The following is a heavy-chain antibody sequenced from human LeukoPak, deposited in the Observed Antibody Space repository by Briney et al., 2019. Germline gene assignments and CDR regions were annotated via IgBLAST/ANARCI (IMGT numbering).Heavy chain of an antibody. CDR1: GYTCITYG. Sequence: ASVKVSCKASGYTCITYGISWVRQAPGQGLEWMGWISAYNGDTNYAQKLQGRVTMTTDTSTSTAYMELRSLRSDDTAVYYCGRGPYCSGGTCYSQYFDYWGQGTLVTVSS. J-gene: IGHJ4*02. V-gene: IGHV1-18*01. CDR3: GRGPYCSGGTCYSQYFDY. D-gene: IGHD2-15*01. CDR2: ISAYNGDT.